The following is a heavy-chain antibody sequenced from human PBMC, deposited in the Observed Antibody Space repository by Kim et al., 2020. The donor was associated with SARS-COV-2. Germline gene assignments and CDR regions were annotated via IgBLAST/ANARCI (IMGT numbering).Heavy chain of an antibody. J-gene: IGHJ6*01. CDR1: GFTFSSYG. CDR2: ISYDGSNK. D-gene: IGHD2-15*01. V-gene: IGHV3-30*18. CDR3: AKDRERVLVGDYYYGMDV. Sequence: GGSLRLSCAASGFTFSSYGMHWVRQAPGKGLEWVAVISYDGSNKYYADSVKGRFTISRDNSKNTLYLQMNSLRAEDTAGYYCAKDRERVLVGDYYYGMDV.